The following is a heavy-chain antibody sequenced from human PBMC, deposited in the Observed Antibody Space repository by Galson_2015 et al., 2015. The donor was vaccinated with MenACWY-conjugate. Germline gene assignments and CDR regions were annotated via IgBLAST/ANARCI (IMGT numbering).Heavy chain of an antibody. D-gene: IGHD1-26*01. J-gene: IGHJ6*02. CDR1: GYNFITYW. V-gene: IGHV5-51*01. Sequence: QSGAEVKKPEESLTISCKASGYNFITYWIGWVRQVPGKGLEWVGLISPIDSKTRYSPAFEGQVTISADESISTAYLQWSSLKASDTAMYYCARHPPGGRGMDVWGRGTTVTVSS. CDR2: ISPIDSKT. CDR3: ARHPPGGRGMDV.